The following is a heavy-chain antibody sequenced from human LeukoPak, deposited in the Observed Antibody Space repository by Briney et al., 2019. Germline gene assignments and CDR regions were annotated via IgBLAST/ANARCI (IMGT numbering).Heavy chain of an antibody. CDR3: ARGAKYYDFWSGYSNFDY. J-gene: IGHJ4*02. V-gene: IGHV1-8*01. CDR1: GYTFTSYD. D-gene: IGHD3-3*01. Sequence: ASVKVSCKASGYTFTSYDINWVRQATGQGLEWMGWMNPNSGNTGYAQKFQGRVTMTRNTSISTAYMELSSLRSEDTAVYYCARGAKYYDFWSGYSNFDYWGQGTLVTVSS. CDR2: MNPNSGNT.